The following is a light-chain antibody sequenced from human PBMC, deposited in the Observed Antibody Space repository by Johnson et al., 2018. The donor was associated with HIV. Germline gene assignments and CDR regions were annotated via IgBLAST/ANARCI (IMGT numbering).Light chain of an antibody. J-gene: IGLJ1*01. CDR2: ENN. CDR3: GTWDSSLSAYV. Sequence: QSVLTQPPSVSAAPGQKVTISCSGSSSNIGNNYVSWYQQLPGTAPKLLIYENNKRPSGIPDRFSGSKSGTSAPLGLTGLQTENEADYYCGTWDSSLSAYVFGIGTKVTVL. CDR1: SSNIGNNY. V-gene: IGLV1-51*02.